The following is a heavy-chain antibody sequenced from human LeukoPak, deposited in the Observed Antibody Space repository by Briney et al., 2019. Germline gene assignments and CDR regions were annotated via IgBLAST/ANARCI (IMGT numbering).Heavy chain of an antibody. D-gene: IGHD3-10*01. J-gene: IGHJ4*02. Sequence: PGGSLRLSCAASGFTFSHYNMNWVRQAPGKGLECLAYISGSGGDIYYADSVKGRFTLSRDNAKNSVYLQMNSLRADDTGVYYCARDPIFSDTSSYYFDYWGQGTLVTVAS. CDR3: ARDPIFSDTSSYYFDY. V-gene: IGHV3-48*01. CDR1: GFTFSHYN. CDR2: ISGSGGDI.